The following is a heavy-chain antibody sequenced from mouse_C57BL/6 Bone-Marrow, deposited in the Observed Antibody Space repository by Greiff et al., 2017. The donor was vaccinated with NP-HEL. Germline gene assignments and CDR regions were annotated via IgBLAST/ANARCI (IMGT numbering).Heavy chain of an antibody. D-gene: IGHD2-2*01. CDR2: ISNGGGST. CDR1: GFTFSDYY. J-gene: IGHJ4*01. CDR3: ARHKNPMVTTRGYAMDY. V-gene: IGHV5-12*01. Sequence: EVQGVESGGGLVQPGGSLKLSCAASGFTFSDYYMYWVRQTPEKRLEWVAYISNGGGSTYYPDTVKGRFPISRDNAKNTLYLQMSRLKSEDTAMYYCARHKNPMVTTRGYAMDYWGQGTSVTVSS.